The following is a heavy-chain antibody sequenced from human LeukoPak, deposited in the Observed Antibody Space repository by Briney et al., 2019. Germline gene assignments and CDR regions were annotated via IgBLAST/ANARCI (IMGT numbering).Heavy chain of an antibody. Sequence: PSETLSLTCAVYGGSFSGYYRSWIRQPPGKGLEWIGEINHSGSTNYNPSLKSRVTISVDTSKNQFSLKLSSVTAADTAVYYCARGDDGDYGAFDPWGQGTLVTVSS. V-gene: IGHV4-34*01. CDR2: INHSGST. CDR1: GGSFSGYY. CDR3: ARGDDGDYGAFDP. D-gene: IGHD4-17*01. J-gene: IGHJ5*02.